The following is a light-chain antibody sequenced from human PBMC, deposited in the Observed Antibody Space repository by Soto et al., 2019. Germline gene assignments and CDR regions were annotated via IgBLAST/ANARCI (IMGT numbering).Light chain of an antibody. Sequence: EIALTQAPDTLSLSPGDRPTLSCRASQSIRSERLAWYQQKPGQAPRLVIFDASNRASGMPERFSGSGSGTDFTLTIARLEPEDFATYYCQQSYNTPWTFGQGTKVDI. CDR2: DAS. J-gene: IGKJ1*01. CDR1: QSIRSER. V-gene: IGKV3D-20*02. CDR3: QQSYNTPWT.